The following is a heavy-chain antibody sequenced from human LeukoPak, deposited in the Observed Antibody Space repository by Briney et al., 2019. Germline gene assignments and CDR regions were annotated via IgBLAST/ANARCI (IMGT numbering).Heavy chain of an antibody. J-gene: IGHJ5*02. CDR3: ARVIFSGDSNWFDP. V-gene: IGHV4-59*01. CDR1: GGSISSYY. CDR2: IYYSGST. Sequence: PSETQSLTCTVSGGSISSYYWSWIRQPPGKGLEWIGYIYYSGSTNYNPSLKSRVTISVDTSKNQFSLKLSSVTAADTAVYYCARVIFSGDSNWFDPWGQGTLVTVSS. D-gene: IGHD4-17*01.